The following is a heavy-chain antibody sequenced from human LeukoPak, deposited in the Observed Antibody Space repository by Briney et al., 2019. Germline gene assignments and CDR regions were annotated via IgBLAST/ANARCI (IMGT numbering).Heavy chain of an antibody. CDR1: GFTFSSYA. CDR3: ANTFHEGFNYDFWSGLYYFDY. J-gene: IGHJ4*02. CDR2: ISGSGGST. Sequence: PGGSLRLSCAASGFTFSSYAMSWVRQAPGKGLEWVSAISGSGGSTYYADSVKGRFTISRDNSKNTLYLQINSLRAEDTAVYYCANTFHEGFNYDFWSGLYYFDYWGQGTLVTVSS. V-gene: IGHV3-23*01. D-gene: IGHD3-3*01.